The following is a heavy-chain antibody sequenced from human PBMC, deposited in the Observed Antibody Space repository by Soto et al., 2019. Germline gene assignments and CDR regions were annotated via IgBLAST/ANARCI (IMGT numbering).Heavy chain of an antibody. CDR1: GFTFSSYA. CDR3: ARDRSQAAIAAAGLLDP. V-gene: IGHV3-30-3*01. D-gene: IGHD6-13*01. Sequence: GGSLRLSCAASGFTFSSYAMHWVRQAPGKGLEWVAVISYDGSNKYYADSVKGRFTISRDNSKSTLYLQMNSLRAEDTAVYYCARDRSQAAIAAAGLLDPWGQGTLVTVSS. CDR2: ISYDGSNK. J-gene: IGHJ5*02.